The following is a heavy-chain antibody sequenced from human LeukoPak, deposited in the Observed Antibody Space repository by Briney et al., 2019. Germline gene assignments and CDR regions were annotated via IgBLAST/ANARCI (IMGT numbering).Heavy chain of an antibody. J-gene: IGHJ1*01. Sequence: ASVKVSCKASGYTFTSYDINWVRQATGQGLEWLGWIRADNGDTRFAQKFQGRFTMTTDTSTSTAHMELRSLRSDDTAVYYCARDWPTVIADFWGQGTLVTVSS. D-gene: IGHD4-11*01. CDR1: GYTFTSYD. CDR2: IRADNGDT. V-gene: IGHV1-18*01. CDR3: ARDWPTVIADF.